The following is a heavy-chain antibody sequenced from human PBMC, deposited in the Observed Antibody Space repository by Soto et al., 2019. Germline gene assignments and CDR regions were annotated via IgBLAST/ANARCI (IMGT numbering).Heavy chain of an antibody. Sequence: SGPTLVNPTQTLTLTRTFSGFSLSTSGMCVSWIRQPPGKALEWLALIDWDDDKYYSTSLKTRLTISKDTSKNQVVLTMTNMDPVDTATYYCAHLNRLIRVFDYWGQGTLVTVSS. V-gene: IGHV2-70*12. J-gene: IGHJ4*02. CDR2: IDWDDDK. CDR1: GFSLSTSGMC. D-gene: IGHD2-8*01. CDR3: AHLNRLIRVFDY.